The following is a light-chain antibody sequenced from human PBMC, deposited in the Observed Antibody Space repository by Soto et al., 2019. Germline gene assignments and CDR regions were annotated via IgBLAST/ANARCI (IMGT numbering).Light chain of an antibody. CDR1: SGDVGGYNY. CDR3: SSYTRSSTSYV. V-gene: IGLV2-14*01. Sequence: QSVLTQPASVSGSPGQSISVSWAGTSGDVGGYNYVSWFQQHPGKAPKLMIYEVSDRPSRVSNRFSGSKSGNTASLTISGLQAEDEADYYCSSYTRSSTSYVFGTGTKVTVL. J-gene: IGLJ1*01. CDR2: EVS.